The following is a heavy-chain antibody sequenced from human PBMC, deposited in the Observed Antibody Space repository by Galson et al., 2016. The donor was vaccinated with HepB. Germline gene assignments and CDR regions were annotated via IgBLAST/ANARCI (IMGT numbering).Heavy chain of an antibody. CDR3: AKDDKGAWTSSFYFYGLDV. V-gene: IGHV3-23*01. D-gene: IGHD3/OR15-3a*01. Sequence: SLRLSCAVSGFTSGSSLMTWVRQGPGKGLEWVSTITGRGYSTYYADSVKGRFTISRDNAKNTVYLQMNSLRSEDPALYYCAKDDKGAWTSSFYFYGLDVWGPGTTVTVSS. J-gene: IGHJ6*02. CDR1: GFTSGSSL. CDR2: ITGRGYST.